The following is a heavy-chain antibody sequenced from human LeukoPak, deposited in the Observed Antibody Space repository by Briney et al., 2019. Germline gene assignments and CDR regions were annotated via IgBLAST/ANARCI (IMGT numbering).Heavy chain of an antibody. Sequence: GASVKVSCKASGGTFSSYTISWVRQAPGQGLEWMGRIIPILGIANYAQKFQGRVTITADKSTSTAYMELSSLRSEDTAVYYCARDFAPPTTVTRDVDDYWGQGTLVTVSS. D-gene: IGHD4-17*01. CDR3: ARDFAPPTTVTRDVDDY. J-gene: IGHJ4*02. V-gene: IGHV1-69*04. CDR2: IIPILGIA. CDR1: GGTFSSYT.